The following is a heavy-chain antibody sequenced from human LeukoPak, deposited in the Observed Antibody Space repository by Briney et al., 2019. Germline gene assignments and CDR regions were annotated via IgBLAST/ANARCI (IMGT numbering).Heavy chain of an antibody. D-gene: IGHD2-2*01. CDR2: INPNSGGT. CDR1: GYTFTGYY. V-gene: IGHV1-2*02. Sequence: GASVKVSCKASGYTFTGYYMHWVRQAPGQGLEWMGWINPNSGGTNYAQKFQGRVTMTRDTSISTAYMELSRLRSDDTAVYYCARTSFRTQTGQKHMDVWGQGTTVTVSS. CDR3: ARTSFRTQTGQKHMDV. J-gene: IGHJ6*02.